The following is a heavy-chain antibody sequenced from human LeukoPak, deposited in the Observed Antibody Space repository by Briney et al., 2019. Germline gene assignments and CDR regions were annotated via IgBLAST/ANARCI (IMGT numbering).Heavy chain of an antibody. CDR1: GYTFTTYG. J-gene: IGHJ4*01. D-gene: IGHD6-19*01. Sequence: ASVKVSCKVSGYTFTTYGISWLRQAPGQGPEWMGWIDPYNGNTNSAQKLQGRFTMTTDTATSTAYMELRSLGSDDTAVYYCARYKWQVCYFDSWGQGTLVTVSS. CDR2: IDPYNGNT. V-gene: IGHV1-18*01. CDR3: ARYKWQVCYFDS.